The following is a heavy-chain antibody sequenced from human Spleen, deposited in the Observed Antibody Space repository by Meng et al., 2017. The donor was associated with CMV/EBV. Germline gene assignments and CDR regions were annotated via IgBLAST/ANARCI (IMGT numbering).Heavy chain of an antibody. J-gene: IGHJ4*02. CDR3: AASTLRAPFEF. CDR2: INDSGAT. Sequence: SLNCTVYGGSFRDYYFNWIRQPPGKGLEWVGEINDSGATNDNPSLNRRVTISVDKSKNQFSLNLTSVTPADTAVYYCAASTLRAPFEFWGQGSLVTVSS. V-gene: IGHV4-34*01. D-gene: IGHD5/OR15-5a*01. CDR1: GGSFRDYY.